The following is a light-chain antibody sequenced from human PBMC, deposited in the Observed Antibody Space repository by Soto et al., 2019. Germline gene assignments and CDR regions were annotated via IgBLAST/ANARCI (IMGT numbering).Light chain of an antibody. Sequence: DIQMTQSPSSLSASVGDRVTIPCRASQSLDTYLNWYQQKPGKAPKLLIYATSNLQTGVPSRFSGSGSGTDFTLTISSLQPEDFATYYCQQSYTTPRTFGQGTKLEIK. CDR1: QSLDTY. CDR2: ATS. J-gene: IGKJ2*01. V-gene: IGKV1-39*01. CDR3: QQSYTTPRT.